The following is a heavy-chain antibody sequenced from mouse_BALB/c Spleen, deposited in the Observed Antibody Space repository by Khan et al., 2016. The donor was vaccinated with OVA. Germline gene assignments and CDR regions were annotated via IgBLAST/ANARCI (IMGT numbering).Heavy chain of an antibody. CDR1: GFSLPNYG. D-gene: IGHD2-10*01. J-gene: IGHJ4*01. CDR2: LWSDGTT. V-gene: IGHV2-6-1*01. Sequence: QVQLNESGPGLAAPSQSLSITCTISGFSLPNYGVHWVRQPPGKGLEWLVVLWSDGTTNYNSALNSRLTITKDNSQSQVFLKMNSLQTDDTAIYFCARQPYYHYNIMDYWGQGTSVTVSS. CDR3: ARQPYYHYNIMDY.